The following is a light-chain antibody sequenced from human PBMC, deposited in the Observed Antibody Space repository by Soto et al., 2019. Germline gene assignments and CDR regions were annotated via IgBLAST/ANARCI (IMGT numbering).Light chain of an antibody. CDR2: AAS. V-gene: IGKV1-6*01. CDR1: QGIRND. Sequence: AIQMTQSPSSLSASVGDTVTITCRTSQGIRNDLGWYQQKPGKAPKLLIYAASSLQSGVPSRFSGSGSGTEFTLTISSLQPDDFATYYCQHYSTVWAFGQGTKV. J-gene: IGKJ1*01. CDR3: QHYSTVWA.